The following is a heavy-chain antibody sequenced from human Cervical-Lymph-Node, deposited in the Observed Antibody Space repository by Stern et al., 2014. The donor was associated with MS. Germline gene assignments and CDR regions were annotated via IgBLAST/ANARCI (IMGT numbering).Heavy chain of an antibody. CDR1: GGAFRTYA. CDR2: VIPVFGTT. Sequence: VQLVESGAEMKKPGSSVKVSCKASGGAFRTYAFTWVRQPPGKGLAWMGRVIPVFGTTNYAEKFQGRVTITADESTSTGYMELSSLKSEDMAVYYCARGLASTITRDVWGKGTTDTVSS. CDR3: ARGLASTITRDV. J-gene: IGHJ6*04. V-gene: IGHV1-69*01. D-gene: IGHD3-10*01.